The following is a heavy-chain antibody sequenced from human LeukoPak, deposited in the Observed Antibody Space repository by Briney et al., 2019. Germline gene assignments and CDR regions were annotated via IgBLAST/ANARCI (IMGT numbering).Heavy chain of an antibody. Sequence: SETLSLTCTVSGGSVSSGSYYWSWIRQPPGRGLEWIAYIHYSGSAAYNPSLKSRVTISRDMSTNQFSLKMTSVTAADTAVYFCARDMGAPDYGSYSVDYWGQGTLVTISS. CDR1: GGSVSSGSYY. CDR3: ARDMGAPDYGSYSVDY. J-gene: IGHJ4*02. CDR2: IHYSGSA. V-gene: IGHV4-61*01. D-gene: IGHD4-23*01.